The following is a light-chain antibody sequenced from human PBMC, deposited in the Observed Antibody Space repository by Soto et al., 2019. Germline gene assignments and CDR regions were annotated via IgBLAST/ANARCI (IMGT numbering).Light chain of an antibody. Sequence: QSVLTQPRSVSGSPGQSVTVSCTGTSSDVGNYVSWYQQHPGKVPKLIIFDLNKRPSGVPDRFSGSKSGNTASLTISGLQADDEAVYYCCAYAGTYTLVFGGGTKVTVL. CDR1: SSDVGNY. CDR3: CAYAGTYTLV. J-gene: IGLJ2*01. V-gene: IGLV2-11*01. CDR2: DLN.